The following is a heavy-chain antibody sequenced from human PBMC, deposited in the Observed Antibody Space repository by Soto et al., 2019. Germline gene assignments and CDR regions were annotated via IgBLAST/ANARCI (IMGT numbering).Heavy chain of an antibody. CDR1: GGSISSSSYY. V-gene: IGHV4-39*01. Sequence: QLQLQESGPGLVKPSETLSLTCTVSGGSISSSSYYWGWIRQPPGKGLEWIGSIYYSGSTYYNTSLKCRVTISVDTSKNQFSLKLSSVTAADTAVYYCARHDRGADAFDIWGQGTMVTVSS. CDR2: IYYSGST. D-gene: IGHD1-26*01. J-gene: IGHJ3*02. CDR3: ARHDRGADAFDI.